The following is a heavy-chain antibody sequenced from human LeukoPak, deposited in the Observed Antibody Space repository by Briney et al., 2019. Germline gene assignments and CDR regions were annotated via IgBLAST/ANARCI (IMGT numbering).Heavy chain of an antibody. Sequence: TSESLSLTCTVSVGAISSYYWSCIREPAGKGLECIVRIYTSGSTNYTPSLKSRVTISVDTSKNQFSLKLSSVTAADTAVYYCASSGWYYPYGMDVWGQGTTVTVSS. CDR3: ASSGWYYPYGMDV. D-gene: IGHD6-19*01. CDR1: VGAISSYY. CDR2: IYTSGST. V-gene: IGHV4-4*07. J-gene: IGHJ6*02.